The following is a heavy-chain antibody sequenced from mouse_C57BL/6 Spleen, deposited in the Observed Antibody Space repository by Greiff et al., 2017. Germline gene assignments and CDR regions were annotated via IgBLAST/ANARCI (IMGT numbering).Heavy chain of an antibody. Sequence: EVQLQQSGPELVKPGASVKIPCKASGYTFTDYNMDWVKQSHGKSLEWIGDINPNNGGTIYNQKFKGKATLTVDKSSSTAYMKLRSLTSEDTAVYYCARGGPSTMIPYYAMDYWGQGTSVTVSS. V-gene: IGHV1-18*01. D-gene: IGHD2-4*01. CDR3: ARGGPSTMIPYYAMDY. J-gene: IGHJ4*01. CDR2: INPNNGGT. CDR1: GYTFTDYN.